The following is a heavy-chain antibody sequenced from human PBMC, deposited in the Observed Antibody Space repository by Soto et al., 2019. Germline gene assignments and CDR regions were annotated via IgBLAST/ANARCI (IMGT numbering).Heavy chain of an antibody. CDR1: GYTFTSYA. D-gene: IGHD6-19*01. V-gene: IGHV1-3*05. CDR2: INAGNGNT. Sequence: QVQLVQSGAEEKKPGASVKVSCKASGYTFTSYAMHWVRQAPGQRLEWMGWINAGNGNTKYSQKFQGRVTITRDTSARTAYMELSSVRSEDTAVYYCARAVAVPAYFDYWGQGTLVTVSS. CDR3: ARAVAVPAYFDY. J-gene: IGHJ4*02.